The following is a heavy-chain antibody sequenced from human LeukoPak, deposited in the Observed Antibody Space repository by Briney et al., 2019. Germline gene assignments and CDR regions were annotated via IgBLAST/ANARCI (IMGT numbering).Heavy chain of an antibody. Sequence: SETLSLTCTVSGGSISSYYWNWIRQPPGKGLEWIGDIYHSGTTNYNPSLKSRVTISVDTSKNQFSLKLSSVTAADTAVYYCAGMGSSWWVGWFDPWGQGTLVTVSP. V-gene: IGHV4-59*01. CDR1: GGSISSYY. J-gene: IGHJ5*02. D-gene: IGHD6-13*01. CDR3: AGMGSSWWVGWFDP. CDR2: IYHSGTT.